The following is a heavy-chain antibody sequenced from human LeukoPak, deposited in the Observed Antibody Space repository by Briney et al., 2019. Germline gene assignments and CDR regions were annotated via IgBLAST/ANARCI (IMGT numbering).Heavy chain of an antibody. D-gene: IGHD2-15*01. V-gene: IGHV3-21*01. CDR3: ARGYCSGGSCYDY. CDR2: ISSSSSYI. CDR1: GFTFSSYS. Sequence: GGSLRLSCAASGFTFSSYSMNWVRQAPGRGLEWVSSISSSSSYIYYADSVKGRFTISRDNAKNSLYLQMNSLRAEDTAVYYCARGYCSGGSCYDYWGQGTLVTVSS. J-gene: IGHJ4*02.